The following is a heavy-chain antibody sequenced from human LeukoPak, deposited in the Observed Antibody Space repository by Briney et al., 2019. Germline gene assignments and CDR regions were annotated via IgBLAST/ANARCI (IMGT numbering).Heavy chain of an antibody. V-gene: IGHV4-39*02. Sequence: SETLSLTCTVSGVSVSSSSYYWGWIRQPPGKGLEWIGNIYYSGSSYCNPSLKSRVTIFVDTSKNQFSLKLSSVTAADTAVYYCTREGYDILTGDYIVDWGQGTLVTVSS. J-gene: IGHJ4*02. D-gene: IGHD3-9*01. CDR3: TREGYDILTGDYIVD. CDR1: GVSVSSSSYY. CDR2: IYYSGSS.